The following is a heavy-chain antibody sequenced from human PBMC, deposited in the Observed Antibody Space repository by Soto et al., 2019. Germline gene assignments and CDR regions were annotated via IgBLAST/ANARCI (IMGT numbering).Heavy chain of an antibody. CDR3: ARGAYSGYDWSYYDYGMDV. V-gene: IGHV4-4*07. CDR1: GGSISSYY. D-gene: IGHD5-12*01. Sequence: QVQLQESGPGLVKPSETLSLTCTVSGGSISSYYWSWIRQPAGKGLVWIGRIYTSGSTNYNPSLKSRVTMSVDTSKNQFSLKLSSVTAADTAVYYCARGAYSGYDWSYYDYGMDVWGQGTTVTVSS. J-gene: IGHJ6*02. CDR2: IYTSGST.